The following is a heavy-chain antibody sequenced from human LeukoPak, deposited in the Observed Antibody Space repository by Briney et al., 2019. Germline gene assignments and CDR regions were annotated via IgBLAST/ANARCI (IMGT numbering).Heavy chain of an antibody. J-gene: IGHJ5*02. CDR3: ARDQRYSGYDNNWFDP. Sequence: PSETLSLTCTVSGGSISSYYWSWIRQPPGKGLEWIGYIYYRGSTNYNPSLKSRVTISVDTSKNQFSLKLSSVTAADTAVYYCARDQRYSGYDNNWFDPWGQGTLVTVSS. CDR2: IYYRGST. CDR1: GGSISSYY. D-gene: IGHD5-12*01. V-gene: IGHV4-59*01.